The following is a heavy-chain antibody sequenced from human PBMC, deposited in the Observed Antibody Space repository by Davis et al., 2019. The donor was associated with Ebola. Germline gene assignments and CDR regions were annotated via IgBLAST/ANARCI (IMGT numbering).Heavy chain of an antibody. Sequence: GSLRLSCTVSGGSISSSSYYWGWIRQPPGKGLEWIGSIYYSGSTYYNPSLKSRVTISVDTSKNQFSLKLSSVTAADTAVYYCASAYYDFWSGYYPRYYYYGMDVWGQGTTVTVSS. CDR1: GGSISSSSYY. CDR2: IYYSGST. CDR3: ASAYYDFWSGYYPRYYYYGMDV. J-gene: IGHJ6*02. D-gene: IGHD3-3*01. V-gene: IGHV4-39*01.